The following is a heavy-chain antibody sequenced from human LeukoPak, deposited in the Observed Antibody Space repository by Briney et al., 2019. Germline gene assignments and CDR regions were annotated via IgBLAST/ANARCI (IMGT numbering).Heavy chain of an antibody. J-gene: IGHJ6*03. CDR1: GDSISSYY. Sequence: PSETLSLTCTVSGDSISSYYWARIRQPAGKGLEWIGRIYTSESTNYNPSLKSRVTISADKSKNQFSLKLSSVTAADTAVYYCARAGGGSGSSHLYYYYMDVWGKGTTVTVSS. D-gene: IGHD3-10*01. CDR2: IYTSEST. V-gene: IGHV4-4*07. CDR3: ARAGGGSGSSHLYYYYMDV.